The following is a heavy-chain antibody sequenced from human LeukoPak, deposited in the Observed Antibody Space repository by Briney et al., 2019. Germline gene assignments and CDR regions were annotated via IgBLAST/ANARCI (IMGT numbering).Heavy chain of an antibody. J-gene: IGHJ6*04. D-gene: IGHD2-2*01. CDR1: GFTFSSYE. Sequence: GGSLRLSCAASGFTFSSYEMNWVRQAPGKGLEWVSYISSSGSIIYYADSVKGRFTISRDNAKNSLYLQMNSLRAEDTAVYYCASLNCSSTSCLGMDVWGKGTTVTVSS. CDR2: ISSSGSII. V-gene: IGHV3-48*03. CDR3: ASLNCSSTSCLGMDV.